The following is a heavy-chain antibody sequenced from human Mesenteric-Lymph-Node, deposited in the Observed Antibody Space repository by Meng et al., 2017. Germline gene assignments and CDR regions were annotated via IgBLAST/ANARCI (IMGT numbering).Heavy chain of an antibody. CDR3: ARGDVAARRGLFDY. V-gene: IGHV5-51*01. CDR1: GYIFTNYW. J-gene: IGHJ4*02. CDR2: IYPGDSDT. D-gene: IGHD6-6*01. Sequence: KVSCKASGYIFTNYWIGWVRQMPGKGLEWMGIIYPGDSDTRYSPSFQGQVTISSDKSLSTAYLLWSSLKASDTAMYYCARGDVAARRGLFDYWGQGTLVTVSS.